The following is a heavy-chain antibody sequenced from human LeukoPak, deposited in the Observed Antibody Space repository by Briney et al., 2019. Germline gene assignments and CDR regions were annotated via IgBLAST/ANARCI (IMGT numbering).Heavy chain of an antibody. V-gene: IGHV3-74*01. CDR1: GFTFSSYW. CDR3: AREGGDYDILTGYYSS. J-gene: IGHJ4*02. Sequence: PGGSLRLSCAASGFTFSSYWMHWVRQAPGKGLVGVSRINSDGSSTSYADSVKGRFTISRDNAQNTLYLQMNSLRAEDTAVYYCAREGGDYDILTGYYSSWGQGTLVTVSS. CDR2: INSDGSST. D-gene: IGHD3-9*01.